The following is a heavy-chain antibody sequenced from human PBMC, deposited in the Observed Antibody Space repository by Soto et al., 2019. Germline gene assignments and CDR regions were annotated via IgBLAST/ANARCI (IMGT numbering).Heavy chain of an antibody. CDR1: GGSISGDH. Sequence: SETLSLTCTVSGGSISGDHWNWIRQPPGKGLEWIAYVSSSGSTKYSPSLKSRVTISIDTTKNQFSLRLSSVTAADTAVYYCASGFYDSRGYSEAFDIWGQGTKVTVSS. CDR3: ASGFYDSRGYSEAFDI. D-gene: IGHD3-22*01. V-gene: IGHV4-59*01. J-gene: IGHJ3*02. CDR2: VSSSGST.